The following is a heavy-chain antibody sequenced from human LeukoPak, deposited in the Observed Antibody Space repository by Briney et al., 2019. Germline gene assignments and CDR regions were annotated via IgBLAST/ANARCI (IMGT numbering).Heavy chain of an antibody. CDR1: GGSFSGYY. V-gene: IGHV4-34*01. CDR3: ARLLSIAAAVDY. J-gene: IGHJ4*02. D-gene: IGHD6-13*01. Sequence: SETLSLTCAVYGGSFSGYYWSWIRQPPGKGLEWIGEINHSGSTNYNPSLKSRVTISVDTSKNQFSLKLSSVTAADTAVYYCARLLSIAAAVDYWGQGTLVTVSS. CDR2: INHSGST.